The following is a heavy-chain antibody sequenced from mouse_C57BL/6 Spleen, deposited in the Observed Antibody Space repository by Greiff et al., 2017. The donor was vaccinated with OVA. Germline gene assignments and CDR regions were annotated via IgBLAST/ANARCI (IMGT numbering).Heavy chain of an antibody. D-gene: IGHD4-1*01. V-gene: IGHV1-42*01. Sequence: EVQLQQSGPELVKPGASVKISCKASGYSFTGYYMNWVKQSPEKSLEWIGEINPSTGGTTYNQKFKAKATLTVDKSSSTAYMQLKSLTSVDSAVYDCASGTRGYFDVWGTGTTVTVSS. CDR3: ASGTRGYFDV. CDR1: GYSFTGYY. CDR2: INPSTGGT. J-gene: IGHJ1*03.